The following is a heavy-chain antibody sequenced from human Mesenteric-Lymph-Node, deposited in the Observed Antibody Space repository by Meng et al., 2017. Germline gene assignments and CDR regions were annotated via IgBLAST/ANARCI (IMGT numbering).Heavy chain of an antibody. CDR2: INWNGGST. CDR3: AKSIACSWGGWCSPFDF. CDR1: GFTFDDYG. V-gene: IGHV3-20*04. J-gene: IGHJ4*02. D-gene: IGHD6-19*01. Sequence: GGSLRPSCAASGFTFDDYGMSWVRQAPGKGLEWVSGINWNGGSTGYADSVKGRFTISRDNAKNSLYLQMNSLSAEDTAVYYCAKSIACSWGGWCSPFDFWGQGTLVTVSS.